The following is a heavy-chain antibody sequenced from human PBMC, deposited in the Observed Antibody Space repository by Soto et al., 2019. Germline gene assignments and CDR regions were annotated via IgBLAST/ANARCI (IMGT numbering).Heavy chain of an antibody. Sequence: SETLSLTCAVYGESFSCYYLSWIRQPPGKGLEWIGEINHSGSTNYNPSLKSRVTISVDTSKNQSSLKLSSVTAADTAVHYCASGYYYDSSGPWGQGTLVTVSS. D-gene: IGHD3-22*01. J-gene: IGHJ5*02. CDR3: ASGYYYDSSGP. CDR1: GESFSCYY. V-gene: IGHV4-34*01. CDR2: INHSGST.